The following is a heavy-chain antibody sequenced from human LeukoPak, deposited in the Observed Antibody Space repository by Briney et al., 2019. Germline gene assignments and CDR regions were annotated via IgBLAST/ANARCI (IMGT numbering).Heavy chain of an antibody. D-gene: IGHD2-15*01. Sequence: SETLSLTCAVYGGSSSGYYWSWIRQPPGKGLEWIGEINHSGSTNYNPSLKSRVTISVDTSKNQFSLKLSSVTAADTAVYYCARGSPLGYCSGGSCYLFDYWGQGTLVTVSS. CDR1: GGSSSGYY. CDR3: ARGSPLGYCSGGSCYLFDY. J-gene: IGHJ4*02. CDR2: INHSGST. V-gene: IGHV4-34*01.